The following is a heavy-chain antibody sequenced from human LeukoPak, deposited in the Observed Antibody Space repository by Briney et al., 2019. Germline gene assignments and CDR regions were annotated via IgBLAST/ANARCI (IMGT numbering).Heavy chain of an antibody. V-gene: IGHV3-15*01. Sequence: GGSLRLSCAASGFTFDDYGMSWVRQAPGKGLEWVGRIKSKTDGGTTDYAAPVKGRFTISRDDSKNTLYLQMNSLKTEDTAVYYCTTGLRYSSGWYKFYWGQGTLVTVSS. CDR2: IKSKTDGGTT. J-gene: IGHJ4*02. CDR3: TTGLRYSSGWYKFY. CDR1: GFTFDDYG. D-gene: IGHD6-19*01.